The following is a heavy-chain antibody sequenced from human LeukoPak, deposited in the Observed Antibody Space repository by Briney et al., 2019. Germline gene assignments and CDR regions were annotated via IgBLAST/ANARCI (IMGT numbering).Heavy chain of an antibody. CDR1: GYTLTELS. J-gene: IGHJ4*02. D-gene: IGHD3-10*01. CDR3: ATKLLRFGELISEAPTDY. Sequence: ASVKVSCKVSGYTLTELSMHWVRQAPGKGLEWMGGFDPEDGETIYAQKFQGRVTMTEDTSTDTAYMELSSLRSEDTAVYYCATKLLRFGELISEAPTDYWGQGTLVTVSS. CDR2: FDPEDGET. V-gene: IGHV1-24*01.